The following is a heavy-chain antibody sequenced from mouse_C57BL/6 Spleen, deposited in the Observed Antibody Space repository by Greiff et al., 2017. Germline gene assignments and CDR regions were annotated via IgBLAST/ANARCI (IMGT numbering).Heavy chain of an antibody. V-gene: IGHV1-55*01. J-gene: IGHJ2*01. CDR2: IYPVSGST. Sequence: VQLQQPGAELVKPGASVKMSCKASGYTFTSYWITWVKQRPGQGLEWIGDIYPVSGSTNYNEKFKSKATLTVDTSSSTAYMQLSSLTSEDSAVYYCARRGGYYDYFDCWGQGTTLTVSS. D-gene: IGHD2-3*01. CDR3: ARRGGYYDYFDC. CDR1: GYTFTSYW.